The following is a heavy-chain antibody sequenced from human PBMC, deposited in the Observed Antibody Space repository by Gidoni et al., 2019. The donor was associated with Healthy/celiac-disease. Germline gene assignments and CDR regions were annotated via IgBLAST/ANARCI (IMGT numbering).Heavy chain of an antibody. V-gene: IGHV3-73*02. J-gene: IGHJ4*02. Sequence: EVQLVESGGGLVQPGESLKLSCAASGFTFSGSAMHWVRQASGKGLEWVGRIRSKANNYATAYAASVKGRFTISRDDSKNTAYLQMNSLKTEDTAVYYCTRDYGGNSGMSDFDYWGQGTLVTVSS. CDR1: GFTFSGSA. CDR3: TRDYGGNSGMSDFDY. CDR2: IRSKANNYAT. D-gene: IGHD4-17*01.